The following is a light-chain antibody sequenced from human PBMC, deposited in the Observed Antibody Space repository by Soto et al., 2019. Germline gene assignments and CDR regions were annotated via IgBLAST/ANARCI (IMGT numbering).Light chain of an antibody. CDR2: QDN. CDR1: SGSIARNY. J-gene: IGLJ2*01. CDR3: QSYDTINQEGI. V-gene: IGLV6-57*04. Sequence: NFMLTQPHSVSESPGKTVTISCTSSSGSIARNYVQWYQQRPGGAPTTVIYQDNQRPSGVPDRFSGSIDSSSNSASLTISGLKTEDEADYYCQSYDTINQEGIFGGGTKLTVL.